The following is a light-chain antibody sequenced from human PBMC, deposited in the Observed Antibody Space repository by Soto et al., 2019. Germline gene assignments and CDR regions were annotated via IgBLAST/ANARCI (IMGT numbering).Light chain of an antibody. CDR1: QSISSY. CDR3: QQSYSTPRRLT. Sequence: DIQMTQSPSSLSASVGDRVTITCRASQSISSYLNWYQQKPGKAPKLLIYAASSLQSGVPSRFSGSGSGTDFTLTISRLQPEDFATYYCQQSYSTPRRLTFGGGTKVEIK. CDR2: AAS. V-gene: IGKV1-39*01. J-gene: IGKJ4*01.